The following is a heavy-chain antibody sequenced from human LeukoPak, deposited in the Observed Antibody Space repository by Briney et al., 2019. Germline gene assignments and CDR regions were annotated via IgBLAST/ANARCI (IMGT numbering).Heavy chain of an antibody. CDR3: ARHHGGYFAY. V-gene: IGHV3-7*01. J-gene: IGHJ4*02. CDR1: GFTFSVFW. D-gene: IGHD2-15*01. CDR2: IKQDGSEK. Sequence: GESLKISCAASGFTFSVFWMSWVRQAPGKGLEWVANIKQDGSEKYYVDSVKGRFTISRDNDNNSMYLQINSLRAEDTAVYYCARHHGGYFAYWGQGTLVTVSS.